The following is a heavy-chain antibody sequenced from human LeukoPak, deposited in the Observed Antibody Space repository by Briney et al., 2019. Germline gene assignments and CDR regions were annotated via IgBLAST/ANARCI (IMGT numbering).Heavy chain of an antibody. D-gene: IGHD3-22*01. J-gene: IGHJ5*02. CDR2: IYYSGSS. CDR3: ARDLGDYDSSGYYLNWFDP. V-gene: IGHV4-59*12. Sequence: PSETLSLTCTVSGGSISSYYWTWIRQPPGKGLEWIGYIYYSGSSNYNPSLKSRVTISVDKSKNQFSLKLSSVTAADTAVYYCARDLGDYDSSGYYLNWFDPWGQGTLVTVSS. CDR1: GGSISSYY.